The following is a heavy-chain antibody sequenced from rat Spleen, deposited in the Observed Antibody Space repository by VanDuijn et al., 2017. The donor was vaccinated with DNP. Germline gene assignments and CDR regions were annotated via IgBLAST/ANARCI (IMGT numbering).Heavy chain of an antibody. CDR2: ITSGSGST. J-gene: IGHJ1*01. V-gene: IGHV5-31*01. CDR3: ARGSGTYYWYFDF. Sequence: EVQLVESGGDLVQPGRSLKLSCVASGFTFNYYWMAWVRQVPGKGLEWIASITSGSGSTSYLDSVKGRFTISRNNAKNTLYLQMNSLRSEDTATYYCARGSGTYYWYFDFWGPGTMVTVSS. CDR1: GFTFNYYW. D-gene: IGHD5-1*01.